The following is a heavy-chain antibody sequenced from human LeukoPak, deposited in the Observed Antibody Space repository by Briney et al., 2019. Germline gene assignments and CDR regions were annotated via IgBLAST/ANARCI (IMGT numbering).Heavy chain of an antibody. CDR1: GFTFSRSA. CDR2: ISSDSYYI. CDR3: ARDLNVETTSGWYDAFDI. Sequence: GGSLRLSCAPSGFTFSRSAMNWVRQAPGRGLEWVSSISSDSYYIYYGDSLKGRFTISRDNAENSLYLQMNSLRVEDTAVYYCARDLNVETTSGWYDAFDIWGQGTMVTVSS. V-gene: IGHV3-21*01. J-gene: IGHJ3*02. D-gene: IGHD2-15*01.